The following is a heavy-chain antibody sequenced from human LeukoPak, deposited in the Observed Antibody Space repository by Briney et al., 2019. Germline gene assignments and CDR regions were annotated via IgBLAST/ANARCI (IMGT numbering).Heavy chain of an antibody. Sequence: PGGSLRLSRAASGFTFSSYWMHWVRQAPGKGLVWVSRIKGDGSSTSYADSVKGRFTISRDNAKNTLYLQMNSLRAEDTAVYYCARLGARSGSYDYWGQGTLVTVSS. CDR3: ARLGARSGSYDY. V-gene: IGHV3-74*01. D-gene: IGHD3-10*01. J-gene: IGHJ4*02. CDR1: GFTFSSYW. CDR2: IKGDGSST.